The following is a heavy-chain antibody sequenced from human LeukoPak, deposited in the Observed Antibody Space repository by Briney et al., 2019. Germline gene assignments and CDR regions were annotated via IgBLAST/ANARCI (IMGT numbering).Heavy chain of an antibody. CDR3: VRHLVGATRLSRTSPFDY. J-gene: IGHJ4*02. CDR2: IYYSGST. D-gene: IGHD1-26*01. Sequence: SETLSLTCTVSGGSISSYYWSWIRQPPGKGLEWIGYIYYSGSTNYNPSLKSRVTISVDTSKNQFSLKLSSVTAADTAVYYCVRHLVGATRLSRTSPFDYWGQGTLVTVSS. CDR1: GGSISSYY. V-gene: IGHV4-59*08.